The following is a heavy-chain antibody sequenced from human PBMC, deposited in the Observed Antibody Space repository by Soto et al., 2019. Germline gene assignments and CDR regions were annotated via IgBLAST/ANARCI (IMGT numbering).Heavy chain of an antibody. CDR2: IYYSGST. J-gene: IGHJ5*02. V-gene: IGHV4-59*01. CDR3: ARDGTIAAAGTWFDP. CDR1: GGSISSYY. Sequence: SETLSLTCTVSGGSISSYYWSWIRQPPGKGLEWIGYIYYSGSTNYNPSLKSRVTISVDTSKNQFSLKLSSVTAADTAVYYCARDGTIAAAGTWFDPWGQGTLVTVSS. D-gene: IGHD6-13*01.